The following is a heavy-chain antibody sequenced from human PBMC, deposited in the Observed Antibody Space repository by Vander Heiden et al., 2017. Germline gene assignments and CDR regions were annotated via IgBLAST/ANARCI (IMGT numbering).Heavy chain of an antibody. J-gene: IGHJ2*01. CDR3: ATLGKQQLVHWYFDL. Sequence: QLQLQESGPGLVKPSETLSLTCTVSGGSISNSSYYWGWIRQPPGKGLEWIGSIYYSGSTYYNPSLKSRVSISVDTSKNQFSLNLSSVTAADTAVYYCATLGKQQLVHWYFDLWGRGSLVTVSS. D-gene: IGHD6-13*01. V-gene: IGHV4-39*01. CDR1: GGSISNSSYY. CDR2: IYYSGST.